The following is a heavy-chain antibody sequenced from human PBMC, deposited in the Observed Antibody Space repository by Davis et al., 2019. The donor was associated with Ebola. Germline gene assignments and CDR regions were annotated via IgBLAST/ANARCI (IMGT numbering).Heavy chain of an antibody. J-gene: IGHJ5*02. CDR2: ISGDGSST. V-gene: IGHV3-74*01. Sequence: GESLKISCAASGFTFSTYWMHWVRQAPGKGLVWVSRISGDGSSTSYADSVKGRFTISRDNAKNTLYLQMNGLRAEDTAVYFCVRSIVNQFGWFDPWGQGTLVTVSS. D-gene: IGHD2-21*01. CDR3: VRSIVNQFGWFDP. CDR1: GFTFSTYW.